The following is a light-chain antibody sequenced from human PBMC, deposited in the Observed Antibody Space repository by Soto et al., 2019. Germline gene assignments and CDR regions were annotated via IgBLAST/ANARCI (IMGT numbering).Light chain of an antibody. CDR2: KAY. CDR3: KQYNSYPLT. V-gene: IGKV1-5*03. J-gene: IGKJ4*01. Sequence: DIQVTQSPPTLAASVGDRVTITCRASQSISSWLAWYQQKPGKAHKLLIYKAYSLESGVQSGFSGSGSGTEFTLTISSLQPDDFATFYCKQYNSYPLTFGGGTKVDIK. CDR1: QSISSW.